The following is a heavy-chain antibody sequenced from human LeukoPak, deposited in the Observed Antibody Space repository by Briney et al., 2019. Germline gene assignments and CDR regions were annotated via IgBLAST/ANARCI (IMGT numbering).Heavy chain of an antibody. CDR3: ARELDNWFDP. Sequence: PSETLSLTCTVSGGSISSYYWSWIRQPPGKGLEWIGYIYYSGSTNYSPSLKSRVTISVDTSKNQFSLKLSSVTAADTAVYYCARELDNWFDPWGQGTLVTVSS. J-gene: IGHJ5*02. V-gene: IGHV4-59*01. CDR1: GGSISSYY. CDR2: IYYSGST.